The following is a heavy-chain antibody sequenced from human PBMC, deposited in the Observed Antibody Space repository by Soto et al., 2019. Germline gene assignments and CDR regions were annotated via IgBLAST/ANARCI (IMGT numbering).Heavy chain of an antibody. Sequence: EVQLVESGGGLVQPGGSLRLSCAVSGFTFSNLHMNWVRQAPGKGLEGISYIGSGYNIHYADSVEGRFTISRDNAKNSLYLQMNRLRDEDTALYYCASDQNWAFDNWGQGILVAVSS. CDR2: IGSGYNI. CDR1: GFTFSNLH. D-gene: IGHD3-16*01. CDR3: ASDQNWAFDN. J-gene: IGHJ4*02. V-gene: IGHV3-48*02.